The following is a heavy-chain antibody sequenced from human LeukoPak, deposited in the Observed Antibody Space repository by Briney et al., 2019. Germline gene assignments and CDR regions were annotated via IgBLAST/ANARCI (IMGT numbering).Heavy chain of an antibody. J-gene: IGHJ4*02. CDR1: GYTFTSYG. Sequence: ASVKVSCKASGYTFTSYGISWVRQAPGQGLEWMGWISAYNGNTNYAQKLQGRVTMTTDTSTSTAYMELRSLGSDDTAVYYCARDGGNYDYVWGSDRFYYFDYWGQGTLVTVSS. CDR3: ARDGGNYDYVWGSDRFYYFDY. CDR2: ISAYNGNT. V-gene: IGHV1-18*04. D-gene: IGHD3-16*02.